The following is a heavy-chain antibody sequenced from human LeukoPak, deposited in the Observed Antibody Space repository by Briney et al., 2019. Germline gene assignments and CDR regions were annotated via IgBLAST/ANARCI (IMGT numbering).Heavy chain of an antibody. D-gene: IGHD6-13*01. CDR1: GFTFSNYA. CDR3: ANTPIWYSSWYGDY. Sequence: GGSLRLSCGASGFTFSNYAMQWVRQTAGKGLEWVATISYDGTYEYYADSVKGRFTISRDNSKNTLYLQMNSLRAEDTAVYYCANTPIWYSSWYGDYWGQGTLVTVSS. V-gene: IGHV3-30*04. J-gene: IGHJ4*02. CDR2: ISYDGTYE.